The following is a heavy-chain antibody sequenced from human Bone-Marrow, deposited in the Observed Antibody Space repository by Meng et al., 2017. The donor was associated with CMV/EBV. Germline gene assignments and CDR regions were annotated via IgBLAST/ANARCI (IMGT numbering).Heavy chain of an antibody. J-gene: IGHJ4*02. V-gene: IGHV1-46*01. Sequence: ASVKVSCKASGYTFTSYYMHWVRQAPGQGLEWMGIINPSGGSTSYAQKFQGRVTMTRDTSTSTVYMELSSLRSDDTTVYYCARTSPNGPFDYWGQGTLVTVSS. D-gene: IGHD4/OR15-4a*01. CDR1: GYTFTSYY. CDR2: INPSGGST. CDR3: ARTSPNGPFDY.